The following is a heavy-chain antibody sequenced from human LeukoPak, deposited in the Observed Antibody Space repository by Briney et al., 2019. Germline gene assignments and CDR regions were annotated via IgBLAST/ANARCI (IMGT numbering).Heavy chain of an antibody. D-gene: IGHD3-22*01. CDR2: INHDGSEK. CDR1: GFTFNNYW. CDR3: ARDTYFYNSSAFYHYYYGMDV. J-gene: IGHJ6*02. Sequence: GGSLRLSCAASGFTFNNYWMSWVRQAPGKGLEWVANINHDGSEKYYVDSVKGRFTISRDNAKNTLYLQMNSLRAEDTAVYYCARDTYFYNSSAFYHYYYGMDVWGQGTTVTVSS. V-gene: IGHV3-7*01.